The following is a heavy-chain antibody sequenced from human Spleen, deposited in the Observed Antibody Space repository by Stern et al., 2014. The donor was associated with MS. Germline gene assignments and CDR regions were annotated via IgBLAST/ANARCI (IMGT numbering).Heavy chain of an antibody. CDR1: GFTFSNHG. D-gene: IGHD2-15*01. J-gene: IGHJ4*02. Sequence: VQLVQSGGGVVQPGRSLRLSCAASGFTFSNHGMHWIRQAPGKGLEWVAHLSYDGHEKNYPDSVKGRFTISRDNAENSLYLQMNSLRAEDSAVYFCVKNGRNLDYWGQGTLVTVSS. CDR3: VKNGRNLDY. V-gene: IGHV3-30*18. CDR2: LSYDGHEK.